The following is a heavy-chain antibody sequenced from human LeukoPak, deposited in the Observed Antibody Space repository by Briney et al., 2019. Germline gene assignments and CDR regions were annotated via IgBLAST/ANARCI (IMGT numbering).Heavy chain of an antibody. CDR2: IYYSGRT. J-gene: IGHJ3*02. V-gene: IGHV4-59*01. CDR1: GGSITSDH. CDR3: ARRNDFEI. Sequence: PSETLSLTCTVSGGSITSDHWNWIRQPPGKGLEWIGCIYYSGRTYYNPSLKSRITISVDMSKMQSSLRLTSVTAADTAVYYCARRNDFEIWGQGTLVTVSS.